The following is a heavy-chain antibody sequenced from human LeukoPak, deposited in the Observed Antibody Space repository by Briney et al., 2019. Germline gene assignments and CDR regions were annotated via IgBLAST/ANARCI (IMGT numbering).Heavy chain of an antibody. D-gene: IGHD2-15*01. J-gene: IGHJ4*02. CDR1: VFTFNTYS. Sequence: GGSLRLSCAASVFTFNTYSMNWVRQAPGGGLEWVSSICSTSSYIYYADSSKVRFTISRDNSKNSLYLQMNSLSAEDTAVYYCARDGGYCSGGTCYFTSRDWGRGTLVTVSS. V-gene: IGHV3-21*01. CDR2: ICSTSSYI. CDR3: ARDGGYCSGGTCYFTSRD.